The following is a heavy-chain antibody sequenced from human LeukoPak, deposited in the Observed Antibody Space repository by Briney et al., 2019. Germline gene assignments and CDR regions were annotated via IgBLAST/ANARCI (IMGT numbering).Heavy chain of an antibody. CDR2: IYYSGST. CDR3: AREKSYGDYGYYFDY. V-gene: IGHV4-31*03. J-gene: IGHJ4*02. D-gene: IGHD4-17*01. CDR1: GGSISSSSYY. Sequence: SETLSLTCTVSGGSISSSSYYWGWIRQHPGTGLEWIGYIYYSGSTYYNPSLKSRVTISVDTSKNQFSLKLSSVTAADTAVYYCAREKSYGDYGYYFDYWGQGTLVTVSS.